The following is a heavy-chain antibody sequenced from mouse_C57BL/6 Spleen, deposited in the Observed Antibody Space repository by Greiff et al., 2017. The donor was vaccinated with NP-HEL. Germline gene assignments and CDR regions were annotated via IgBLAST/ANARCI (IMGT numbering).Heavy chain of an antibody. D-gene: IGHD2-4*01. CDR2: IYPGDGDT. J-gene: IGHJ1*03. CDR1: GYAFSSYW. CDR3: ARWDDYGGYFDV. V-gene: IGHV1-80*01. Sequence: VQLQQSGAELVKPGASVKISCKASGYAFSSYWMNWVKQRPGKGLEWIGQIYPGDGDTNYNGKFKGKATLTADKSSSTAYMQLSSLTSEDSAVYFCARWDDYGGYFDVWGTGTTVTVSS.